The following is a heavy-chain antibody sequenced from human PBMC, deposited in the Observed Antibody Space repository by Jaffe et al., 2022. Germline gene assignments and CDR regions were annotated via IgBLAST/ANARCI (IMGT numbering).Heavy chain of an antibody. Sequence: EVRLEESGGGLVQPGGSLRLSCATFELSFSDHYMDWVRQAPGKGLEWVGRIRDRAGAYTTEYAASVKGRFTISRDDSKRSLFLQMNSLKTDDTAVYYCASHGGLLSAGKLFDFWGQGTLVTVSS. V-gene: IGHV3-72*01. CDR3: ASHGGLLSAGKLFDF. J-gene: IGHJ4*02. CDR1: ELSFSDHY. D-gene: IGHD6-13*01. CDR2: IRDRAGAYTT.